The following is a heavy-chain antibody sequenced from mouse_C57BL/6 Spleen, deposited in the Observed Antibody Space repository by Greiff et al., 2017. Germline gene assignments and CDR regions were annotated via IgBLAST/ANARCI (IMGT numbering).Heavy chain of an antibody. V-gene: IGHV1-81*01. J-gene: IGHJ2*01. Sequence: VQLVESGAELARPGASVKLSCKASGYTFTSYGISWVKQRTGQGLEWIGEIYPRSGNTYYNEKFKGKATLTADKSSSTAYMELRSLTSEDSAVYFCARGETGTGFDYWGQGTTLTVSS. CDR2: IYPRSGNT. D-gene: IGHD4-1*01. CDR1: GYTFTSYG. CDR3: ARGETGTGFDY.